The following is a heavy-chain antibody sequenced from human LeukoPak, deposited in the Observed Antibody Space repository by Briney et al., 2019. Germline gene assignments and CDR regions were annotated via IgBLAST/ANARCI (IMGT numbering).Heavy chain of an antibody. Sequence: GGSLRLSCAASGFTFSNAWMSWVRQAPGKGLEWVSGISVAAGSTYYADSVKGRFTIFRDNSKNTLYLQMNSLRAEDTAVYNCAKGDFYGSGRDYYYYMDVWGKGTTVTISS. D-gene: IGHD3-10*01. CDR1: GFTFSNAW. J-gene: IGHJ6*03. V-gene: IGHV3-23*01. CDR3: AKGDFYGSGRDYYYYMDV. CDR2: ISVAAGST.